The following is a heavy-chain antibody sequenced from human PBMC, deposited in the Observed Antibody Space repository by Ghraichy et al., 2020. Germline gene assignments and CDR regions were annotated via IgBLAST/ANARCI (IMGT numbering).Heavy chain of an antibody. J-gene: IGHJ4*02. D-gene: IGHD6-13*01. CDR3: ARGRRMLAAAGIFDY. CDR1: GGSISSYY. CDR2: IYYSGST. V-gene: IGHV4-59*01. Sequence: SQTLSLTCTVSGGSISSYYWSWIRQPPGKGLEWIGYIYYSGSTNYNPSLKSRVTISVDTSKNQFSLKLSSVTAADTAVYYCARGRRMLAAAGIFDYWGQGTLVTVSS.